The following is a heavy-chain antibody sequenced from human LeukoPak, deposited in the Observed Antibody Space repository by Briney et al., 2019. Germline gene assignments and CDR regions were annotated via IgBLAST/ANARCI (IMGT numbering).Heavy chain of an antibody. CDR2: ISSTSSYI. J-gene: IGHJ5*02. CDR3: ARGVSNNP. D-gene: IGHD1/OR15-1a*01. Sequence: GGSLRLSCAASGFIFNSHSMNWVRQAPGKGLEWVSSISSTSSYIYYADSVKSRFTISRDNAKNSLYLQMSSLRAKDAAVYYCARGVSNNPWGQGTLVTVSS. V-gene: IGHV3-21*01. CDR1: GFIFNSHS.